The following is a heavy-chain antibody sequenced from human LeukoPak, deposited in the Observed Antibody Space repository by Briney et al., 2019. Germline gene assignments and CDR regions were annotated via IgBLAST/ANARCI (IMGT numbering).Heavy chain of an antibody. CDR2: INPSGGST. D-gene: IGHD2-15*01. CDR3: ARSRYCSGGSCTSYYFDY. CDR1: GYSFTSYY. J-gene: IGHJ4*02. V-gene: IGHV1-46*01. Sequence: ASVKVSCKASGYSFTSYYMYWMRQAPGQGLEWMGIINPSGGSTSYAQKFQGRVTMTREMSTSTVYMELSSLRSEDTAVYYCARSRYCSGGSCTSYYFDYWGQGTLVTVSS.